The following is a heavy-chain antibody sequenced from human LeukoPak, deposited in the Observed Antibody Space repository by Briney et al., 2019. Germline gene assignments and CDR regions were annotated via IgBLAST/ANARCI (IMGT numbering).Heavy chain of an antibody. D-gene: IGHD3-22*01. CDR2: IYTSGST. CDR1: GASITTYY. V-gene: IGHV4-4*07. CDR3: ARVTTGGYYNY. J-gene: IGHJ4*02. Sequence: SETLSLTCTVSGASITTYYWSWIRQPAGRGLEWIGRIYTSGSTNYNPSLKSRVTISLDTSENHFSLKLSSVTAADTAVYYCARVTTGGYYNYWGQGTLVTVSS.